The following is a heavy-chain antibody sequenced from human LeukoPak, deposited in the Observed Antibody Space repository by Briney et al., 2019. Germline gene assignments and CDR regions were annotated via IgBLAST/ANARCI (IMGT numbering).Heavy chain of an antibody. J-gene: IGHJ4*02. Sequence: SETLSLTCTVSGYSISSDYYWGWIRQPPGKGLEWIGSIHHSGRTYYNPSLRSRVTISVDTSKNQFSLKLSPVIAADTAVYYCARVGVDYTGNVIKYYFDSWGQGTLVTVSS. CDR2: IHHSGRT. D-gene: IGHD4-23*01. CDR1: GYSISSDYY. CDR3: ARVGVDYTGNVIKYYFDS. V-gene: IGHV4-38-2*02.